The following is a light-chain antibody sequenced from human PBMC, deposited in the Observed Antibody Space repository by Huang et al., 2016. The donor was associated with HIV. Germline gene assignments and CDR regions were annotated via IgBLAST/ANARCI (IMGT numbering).Light chain of an antibody. Sequence: DIQMTQSPSSLSASVGDRVTITCRASQRIDAYLNWYQCKPGRAPKLLIFATSYLQGGVPSRFSGSRSGTTFTLTISSLQPQDFATYFCQQSYYFPRTFGQGTKVEMK. CDR1: QRIDAY. V-gene: IGKV1-39*01. CDR2: ATS. CDR3: QQSYYFPRT. J-gene: IGKJ2*01.